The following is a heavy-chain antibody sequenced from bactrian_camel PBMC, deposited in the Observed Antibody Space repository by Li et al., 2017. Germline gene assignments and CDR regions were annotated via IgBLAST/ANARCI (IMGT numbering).Heavy chain of an antibody. J-gene: IGHJ4*01. CDR1: GEGVYNSAC. CDR3: ARGPRVRSGGYCYLESAPYNY. V-gene: IGHV3S54*01. D-gene: IGHD1*01. CDR2: LYTAGDST. Sequence: VQLVESGGGSVRPGGSLKLSCVASGEGVYNSACMGWFRQAPGQKREAVAALYTAGDSTFYADSVKGRFTISQDNAKKTVYLQMNSLKPEDTAMYYCARGPRVRSGGYCYLESAPYNYWGQGTQVTVS.